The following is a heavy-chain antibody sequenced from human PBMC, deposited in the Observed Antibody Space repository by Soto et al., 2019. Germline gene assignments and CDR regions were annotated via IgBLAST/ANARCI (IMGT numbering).Heavy chain of an antibody. J-gene: IGHJ6*02. CDR2: IWYDGSNK. CDR1: GFTFSSYG. D-gene: IGHD3-10*01. V-gene: IGHV3-33*01. Sequence: PGGSLRLSCAASGFTFSSYGMHWVRQAPGKGLEWVAVIWYDGSNKYYADSVKGRFTISRDNSKNTLYLQMNSLRAEDTAVYYCARDQYYGSGSYYMFPTYYYYGMDVWGQGTTVTVSS. CDR3: ARDQYYGSGSYYMFPTYYYYGMDV.